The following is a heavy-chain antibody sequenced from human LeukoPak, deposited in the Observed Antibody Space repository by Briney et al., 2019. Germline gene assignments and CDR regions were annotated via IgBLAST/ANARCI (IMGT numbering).Heavy chain of an antibody. V-gene: IGHV4-4*07. D-gene: IGHD2-2*01. J-gene: IGHJ5*02. CDR3: ARYRGYCSSTSCYGWFDP. Sequence: SETLSLTCTVSGGSISSYYWSWIRQPAGKGLEWIGRIYTSGSTNYNPSLKSRVTMSVDTSKNQFSLKLSSVTAADTAVYYCARYRGYCSSTSCYGWFDPWGQGTLVTISS. CDR2: IYTSGST. CDR1: GGSISSYY.